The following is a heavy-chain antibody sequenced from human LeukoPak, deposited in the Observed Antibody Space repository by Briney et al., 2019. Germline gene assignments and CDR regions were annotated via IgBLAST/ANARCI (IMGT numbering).Heavy chain of an antibody. D-gene: IGHD7-27*01. CDR3: ARDRNWGSAAHHFDL. J-gene: IGHJ4*02. CDR1: GFTFRKYG. CDR2: IWYDGSNK. V-gene: IGHV3-33*01. Sequence: GGSLRLSCAAPGFTFRKYGMHWVRQAPGKGLEWVAVIWYDGSNKIYADAVKGRFTFSRDNSKNMLYLQMNSLRAEDTAVYYCARDRNWGSAAHHFDLWGQGTLVSVSS.